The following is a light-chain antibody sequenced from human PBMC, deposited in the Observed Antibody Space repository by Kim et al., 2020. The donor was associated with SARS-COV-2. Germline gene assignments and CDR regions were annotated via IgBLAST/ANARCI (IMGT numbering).Light chain of an antibody. Sequence: EIVMTQSPATLSVSPGERATLSCRASQSISSNLAWYQQKPGQTPRLLIYGASTRVTGIPARFSGSGSGTEFTLTINSLQSEDFAVYYCQQYNDWLTFGGGTKVDIK. J-gene: IGKJ4*01. CDR2: GAS. CDR3: QQYNDWLT. V-gene: IGKV3-15*01. CDR1: QSISSN.